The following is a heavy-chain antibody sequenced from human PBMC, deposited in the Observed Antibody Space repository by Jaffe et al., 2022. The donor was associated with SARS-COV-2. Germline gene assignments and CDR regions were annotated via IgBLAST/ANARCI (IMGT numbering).Heavy chain of an antibody. CDR1: GGSFSGYY. V-gene: IGHV4-34*01. J-gene: IGHJ6*02. CDR3: ARGHYQLFTGGYYYYYGMDV. D-gene: IGHD2-2*01. CDR2: INHSGST. Sequence: QVQLQQWGAGLLKPSETLSLTCAVYGGSFSGYYWSWIRQPPGKGLEWIGEINHSGSTNYNPSLKSRVTISVDTSKNQFSLKLSSVTAADTAVYYCARGHYQLFTGGYYYYYGMDVWGQGTTVTVSS.